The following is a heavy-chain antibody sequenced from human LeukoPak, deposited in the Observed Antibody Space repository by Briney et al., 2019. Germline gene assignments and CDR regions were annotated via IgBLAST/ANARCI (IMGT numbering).Heavy chain of an antibody. CDR2: ISSSGNTI. J-gene: IGHJ4*02. Sequence: PGGSLRLSCAASGFIFSSYSMNWVRQAPGKGLEWVSYISSSGNTIYYADSVKGRFTISRDNAKNSLYLQMDSLRDEDTAVYYCARGPAYHFDYWGQGTLVTVSS. V-gene: IGHV3-48*02. CDR3: ARGPAYHFDY. CDR1: GFIFSSYS.